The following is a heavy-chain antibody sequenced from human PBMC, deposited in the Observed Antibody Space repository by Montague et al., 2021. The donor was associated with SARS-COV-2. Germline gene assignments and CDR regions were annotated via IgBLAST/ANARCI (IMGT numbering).Heavy chain of an antibody. Sequence: SETLSLTCAVHGGSFSTYSWNWIRQPPGKGLEWIGEIHHGGSTNYNPSLKSRVTISADTSKNQFSLKLTSVAAADTAVYYCARPGDGVVPSPILGVGPYYSYYCMDVWGQGTTVTVSS. CDR1: GGSFSTYS. CDR2: IHHGGST. J-gene: IGHJ6*02. CDR3: ARPGDGVVPSPILGVGPYYSYYCMDV. D-gene: IGHD3-10*01. V-gene: IGHV4-34*01.